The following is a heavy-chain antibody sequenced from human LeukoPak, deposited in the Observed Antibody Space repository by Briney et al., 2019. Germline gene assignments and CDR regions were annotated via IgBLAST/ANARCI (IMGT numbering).Heavy chain of an antibody. CDR3: ARVVAGYSSGWYIPLYYYYGMDV. CDR2: IVPSDSYT. Sequence: GESLRISCKGSGYSFTSYWISWVRQMPGKGLEWMGRIVPSDSYTNYSPSFQGHVTISADKSISTAYLQWSSLKASDTAMYYCARVVAGYSSGWYIPLYYYYGMDVWGQGTTVTVSS. CDR1: GYSFTSYW. D-gene: IGHD6-19*01. J-gene: IGHJ6*02. V-gene: IGHV5-10-1*01.